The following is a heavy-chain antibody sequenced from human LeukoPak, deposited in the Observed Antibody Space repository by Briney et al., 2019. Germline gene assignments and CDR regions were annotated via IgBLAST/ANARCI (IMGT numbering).Heavy chain of an antibody. CDR3: ARGGVVTADLDY. J-gene: IGHJ4*02. V-gene: IGHV4-59*01. CDR2: IYYSGST. CDR1: GGSISSYY. D-gene: IGHD2-21*02. Sequence: SETLSLTCTVSGGSISSYYWNWIRQPPGKGLEWIGYIYYSGSTNYNPSLKSRVTISVDTSKNQFSLKLSSVTAADTAVYYCARGGVVTADLDYWGQGTLVTVSS.